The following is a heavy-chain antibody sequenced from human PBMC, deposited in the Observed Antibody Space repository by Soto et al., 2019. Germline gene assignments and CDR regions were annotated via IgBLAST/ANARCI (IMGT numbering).Heavy chain of an antibody. J-gene: IGHJ3*02. CDR2: ISAGGSNT. CDR1: GFTFRSYA. V-gene: IGHV3-23*01. Sequence: EVQLLESGGGLVQPGGSLRLSCAVSGFTFRSYAMSWVRQAPGKGPEWVSVISAGGSNTYYAESVKGRFTISRDNSKNPLYLQMNSLRDEDTAVYYCAKKGPPRDAFDIWGKGTMVTVST. CDR3: AKKGPPRDAFDI.